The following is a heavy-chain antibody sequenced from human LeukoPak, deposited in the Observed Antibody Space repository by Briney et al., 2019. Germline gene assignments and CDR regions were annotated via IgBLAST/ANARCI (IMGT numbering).Heavy chain of an antibody. D-gene: IGHD5-18*01. CDR3: ARGSSGIQLWLVEASWAFDI. V-gene: IGHV4-59*01. CDR1: GGSFSGYY. CDR2: IYYSGST. J-gene: IGHJ3*02. Sequence: SETLSLTCAVYGGSFSGYYWSWIRQPPGKGLEWIGYIYYSGSTNYNPSLKSRVTISVDTSKNQFSLKLSSVTAADTAVYYCARGSSGIQLWLVEASWAFDIWGQGTMVTVSS.